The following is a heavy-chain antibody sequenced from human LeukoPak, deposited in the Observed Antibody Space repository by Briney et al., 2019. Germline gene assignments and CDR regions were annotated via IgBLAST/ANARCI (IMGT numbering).Heavy chain of an antibody. CDR2: INTNTGNP. CDR3: ARGGSSSWYSYYYYYYMDV. Sequence: GASVKVSCKASGFTFTDHYLHWVRQAPGQGLEWMGWINTNTGNPTYAQGFTGRFVFSLDTSVSTAYLQINSLKAEDTAVYYCARGGSSSWYSYYYYYYMDVWGKGTTVTVSS. CDR1: GFTFTDHY. J-gene: IGHJ6*03. V-gene: IGHV7-4-1*02. D-gene: IGHD6-13*01.